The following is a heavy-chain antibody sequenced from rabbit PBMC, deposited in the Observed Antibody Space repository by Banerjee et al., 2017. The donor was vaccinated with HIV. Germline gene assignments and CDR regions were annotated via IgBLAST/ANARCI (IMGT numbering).Heavy chain of an antibody. D-gene: IGHD4-1*01. CDR2: IDPVFGST. J-gene: IGHJ3*01. Sequence: QEQLKESGGGLVQPGGSLELSCKASGFDFSSYAITWVRQAPGKGLEWIGYIDPVFGSTYYASWVNGRFTIPSHNAQNTLYLQLNSLTAADTATYFCVRDPRHYVSGWGNRLDLWGQGTLVTVS. V-gene: IGHV1S47*01. CDR1: GFDFSSYA. CDR3: VRDPRHYVSGWGNRLDL.